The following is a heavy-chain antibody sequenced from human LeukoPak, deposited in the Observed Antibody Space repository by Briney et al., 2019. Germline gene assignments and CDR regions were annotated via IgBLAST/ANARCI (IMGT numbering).Heavy chain of an antibody. V-gene: IGHV4-4*09. J-gene: IGHJ4*02. CDR1: GVSISSYY. Sequence: SETLSLTCTVSGVSISSYYWSWLRQPPGKGLEWIGYIYTSGSTNYNPSLKSRVTISVDTSTNQFSLKLSSVTAADTAVYYCARHKYVGYGDYSRRSGFSPGGDWGQGTLVTVSS. D-gene: IGHD4-17*01. CDR2: IYTSGST. CDR3: ARHKYVGYGDYSRRSGFSPGGD.